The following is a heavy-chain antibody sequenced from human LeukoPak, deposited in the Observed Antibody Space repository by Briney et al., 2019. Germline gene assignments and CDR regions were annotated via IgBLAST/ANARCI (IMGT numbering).Heavy chain of an antibody. Sequence: SQTLSLTCTVSGGSISSGSYYWSWIRQPAGKGLEWIGRIYTSGSTNYNPSLKSRVTISVDTSKNQFSLKLSSRTAADTAVYYCARDPIQHAFDIWGQGTMVTVSS. CDR1: GGSISSGSYY. D-gene: IGHD1-1*01. V-gene: IGHV4-61*02. J-gene: IGHJ3*02. CDR3: ARDPIQHAFDI. CDR2: IYTSGST.